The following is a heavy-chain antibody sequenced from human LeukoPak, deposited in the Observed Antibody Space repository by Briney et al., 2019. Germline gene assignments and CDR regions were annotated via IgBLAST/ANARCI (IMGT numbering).Heavy chain of an antibody. CDR3: ARGRTADYYQYYMDV. V-gene: IGHV4-61*02. CDR1: GVSVTSGSYY. CDR2: IYISGTT. Sequence: SETLSLTCTVSGVSVTSGSYYWTWVRQTAGKALEWIGRIYISGTTNYNPSLNSRVTISLDTSKNQFSLKLSSVSAADTAVYYCARGRTADYYQYYMDVWGKGTTVTVSS. D-gene: IGHD5-18*01. J-gene: IGHJ6*03.